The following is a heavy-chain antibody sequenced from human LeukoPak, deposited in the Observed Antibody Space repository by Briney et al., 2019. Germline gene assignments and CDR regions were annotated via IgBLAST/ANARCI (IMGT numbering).Heavy chain of an antibody. V-gene: IGHV4-39*07. CDR1: GGSISSGRYF. Sequence: SETLSLTCTVIGGSISSGRYFWGWIRQPPGKGLEWIGSIYYSGTPYYNPSLKSRLTISVDTSKNQFSLKLSSVTAADTAVYYCARDIGPTTVTSNWFDPWGQGTLVTVSS. J-gene: IGHJ5*02. D-gene: IGHD4-17*01. CDR2: IYYSGTP. CDR3: ARDIGPTTVTSNWFDP.